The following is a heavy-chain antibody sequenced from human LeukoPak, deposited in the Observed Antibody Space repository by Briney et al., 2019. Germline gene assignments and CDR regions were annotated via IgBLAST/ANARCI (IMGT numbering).Heavy chain of an antibody. CDR2: TNHSGST. V-gene: IGHV4-34*01. CDR3: ARVSVEMATISYYYYGMDV. Sequence: PSETLSLTCAVYGGSFSGYYWSWIRQPPGKGLEWIGETNHSGSTNYNPSLKSRVTISVDTSKNQFSLKLSSVTAADTAVYYCARVSVEMATISYYYYGMDVWGQGTTVTVSS. D-gene: IGHD5-24*01. J-gene: IGHJ6*02. CDR1: GGSFSGYY.